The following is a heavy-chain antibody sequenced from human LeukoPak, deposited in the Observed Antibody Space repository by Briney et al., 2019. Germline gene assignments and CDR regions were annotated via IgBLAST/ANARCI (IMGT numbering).Heavy chain of an antibody. Sequence: ALRLSCAASGFTFDDYAMHWVRQAPGKGLEWVSGISWNSFSIGYADSVKGRFTISRDNSKNTLYLQMNSLRAEDTAVYYCAKDPYSGYDNPGGYYYMDVWGKGTTVTISS. CDR1: GFTFDDYA. CDR3: AKDPYSGYDNPGGYYYMDV. J-gene: IGHJ6*03. D-gene: IGHD5-12*01. V-gene: IGHV3-9*01. CDR2: ISWNSFSI.